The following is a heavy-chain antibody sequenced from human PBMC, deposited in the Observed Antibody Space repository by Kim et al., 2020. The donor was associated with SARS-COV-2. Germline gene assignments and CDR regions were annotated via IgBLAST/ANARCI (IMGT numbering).Heavy chain of an antibody. Sequence: GGSLRLSCAASGFTFGGHDMHSVRQVTRKGLQWVTAIITTGETFYASSVKGRFTISRENGYNSLFLQMDSLNVGDTAIYYCARGIHFWLGVGVWGRGTTVTVSS. V-gene: IGHV3-13*04. D-gene: IGHD3-10*01. CDR1: GFTFGGHD. CDR3: ARGIHFWLGVGV. CDR2: IITTGET. J-gene: IGHJ6*02.